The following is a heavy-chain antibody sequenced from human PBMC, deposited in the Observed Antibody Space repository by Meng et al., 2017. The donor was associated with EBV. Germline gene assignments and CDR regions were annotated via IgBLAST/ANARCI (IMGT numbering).Heavy chain of an antibody. CDR2: IYDSGST. CDR3: AGLGAVPGAFDS. V-gene: IGHV4-30-4*08. J-gene: IGHJ5*01. CDR1: GDSISSSDSY. D-gene: IGHD2-2*01. Sequence: QVQLQESGPGLVKPSETLSLTCSVSGDSISSSDSYWGWIRQPPGKGLEWLGYIYDSGSTYYNPSLKSRATISVDTSKNQFSLKLTSVTAADTAVHYCAGLGAVPGAFDSWGQGTLVTVSS.